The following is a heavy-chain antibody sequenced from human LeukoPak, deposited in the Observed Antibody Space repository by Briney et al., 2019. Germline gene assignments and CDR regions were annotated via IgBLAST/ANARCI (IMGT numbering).Heavy chain of an antibody. CDR2: IKQDGSEK. J-gene: IGHJ6*04. Sequence: GGSLRLSCAASGFTFSSYWMSWVRQAPGKGLEWVANIKQDGSEKYYVDSVKGRFTISRDNAKNSLYLQMNSLRAEDTAVYYCARIRGGGYDSDYYYYGMDVWGKGTTVTVSS. V-gene: IGHV3-7*03. D-gene: IGHD5-12*01. CDR3: ARIRGGGYDSDYYYYGMDV. CDR1: GFTFSSYW.